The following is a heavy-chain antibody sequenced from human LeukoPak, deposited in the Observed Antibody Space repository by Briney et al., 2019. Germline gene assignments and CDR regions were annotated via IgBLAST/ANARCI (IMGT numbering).Heavy chain of an antibody. J-gene: IGHJ4*02. CDR3: ASHATVVPQSDIVVE. CDR2: INHSGST. D-gene: IGHD2-2*01. V-gene: IGHV4-34*01. CDR1: GGSFSGYY. Sequence: KPSETLSLTCAVYGGSFSGYYWSWIRKPPGKGLEWIGEINHSGSTNYNPSLKSRVTISVDTSNNQFSLKLSSVTAADTAVYYCASHATVVPQSDIVVEWGQGTLVTVSS.